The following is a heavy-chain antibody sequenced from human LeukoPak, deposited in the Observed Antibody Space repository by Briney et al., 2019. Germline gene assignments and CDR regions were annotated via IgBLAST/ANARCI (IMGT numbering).Heavy chain of an antibody. CDR3: ARGGRRTIISIRGNWFDP. CDR1: GYSISSGYY. Sequence: SETLSLTCTVSGYSISSGYYWGWIRQPPGKGLEWIGRIYTSGSTNYNPSLKSRVTISVDTSKNQFSLKLSSVTAADTAVYYCARGGRRTIISIRGNWFDPWGQGTLVTVSS. J-gene: IGHJ5*02. V-gene: IGHV4-38-2*02. D-gene: IGHD1-14*01. CDR2: IYTSGST.